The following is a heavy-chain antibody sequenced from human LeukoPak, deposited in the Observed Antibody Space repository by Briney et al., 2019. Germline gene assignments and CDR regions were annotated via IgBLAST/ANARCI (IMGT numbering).Heavy chain of an antibody. D-gene: IGHD3-10*01. V-gene: IGHV4-39*01. J-gene: IGHJ4*02. Sequence: SETLSLTCTVSGGSISSSSYYWGWIRQPPGKGLEWIGSIYYSGSTYYNPSLKSRVTISVDTSKNQFSLKLSPVTAADTAVYYCARSYGSGSSAGYWGQGTLVTVSS. CDR1: GGSISSSSYY. CDR2: IYYSGST. CDR3: ARSYGSGSSAGY.